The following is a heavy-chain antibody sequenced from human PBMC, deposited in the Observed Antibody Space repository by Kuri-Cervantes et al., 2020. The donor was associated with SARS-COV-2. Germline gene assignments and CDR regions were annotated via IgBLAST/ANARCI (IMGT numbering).Heavy chain of an antibody. CDR2: INHSGST. D-gene: IGHD2/OR15-2a*01. Sequence: SQTLSLTCAVYGGSFSGYYWSWIRQPPGKGLEWIGEINHSGSTNYNPSLKSRVTISVDTSKNQFSLKLSSVTAADTAVYYCARAVKRFDYWGQGTLVTVSP. CDR3: ARAVKRFDY. V-gene: IGHV4-34*01. CDR1: GGSFSGYY. J-gene: IGHJ4*02.